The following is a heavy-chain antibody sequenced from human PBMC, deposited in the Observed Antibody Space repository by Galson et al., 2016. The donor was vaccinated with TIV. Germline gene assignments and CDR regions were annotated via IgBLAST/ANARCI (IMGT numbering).Heavy chain of an antibody. D-gene: IGHD3-22*01. CDR3: TKVPSSGFSYYYGLDV. J-gene: IGHJ6*02. Sequence: SLRLSCAASGFTFSIFAMTWVRQAPGMGLEWVSAISGGGGSTYYADSVKGRFTVSRDNSKNTLVLQMNSLRAEDTAVYYCTKVPSSGFSYYYGLDVWGQGTTVTVSS. V-gene: IGHV3-23*01. CDR2: ISGGGGST. CDR1: GFTFSIFA.